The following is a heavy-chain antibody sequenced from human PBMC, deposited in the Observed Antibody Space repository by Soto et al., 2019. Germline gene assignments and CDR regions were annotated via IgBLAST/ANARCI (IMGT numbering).Heavy chain of an antibody. CDR3: ARSQGSSTSLEICYYYYYGMDV. V-gene: IGHV1-69*01. CDR1: GGTFSSYA. D-gene: IGHD2-2*01. CDR2: IIPISGTA. J-gene: IGHJ6*02. Sequence: QMQLVQSGAEVKKPGSSVKVSYKASGGTFSSYAISWVRQAPRQRLEWMGGIIPISGTANYAQKFQGRVTITADESTSTAYMELSSLISEDTAVYYCARSQGSSTSLEICYYYYYGMDVWGQGTTVTVSS.